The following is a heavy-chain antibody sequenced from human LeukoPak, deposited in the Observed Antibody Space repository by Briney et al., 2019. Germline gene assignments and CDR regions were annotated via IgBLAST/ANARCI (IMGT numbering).Heavy chain of an antibody. CDR3: ARNLAPMTLDY. CDR1: GYTFTSYY. CDR2: INPCGGST. V-gene: IGHV1-46*01. D-gene: IGHD3-22*01. Sequence: ASVKVSCKASGYTFTSYYMHWVRQAPGQGLEWMGIINPCGGSTSYAQKFQGRVTMTRDTSTSTVYMELSSLRSEDTAVYYCARNLAPMTLDYWGQGTLVTVSS. J-gene: IGHJ4*02.